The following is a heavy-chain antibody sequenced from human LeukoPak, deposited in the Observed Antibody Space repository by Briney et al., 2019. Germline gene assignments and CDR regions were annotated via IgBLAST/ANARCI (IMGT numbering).Heavy chain of an antibody. V-gene: IGHV3-48*03. CDR2: ISRSGTTI. CDR1: GFTFSTYE. J-gene: IGHJ4*02. CDR3: ARESGYSYGPTFDY. D-gene: IGHD5-18*01. Sequence: PGGSLRLSCAASGFTFSTYEMNWVRQAPGKGLEWVSYISRSGTTIYYADSVKGRFTISRDNAKNSLYLQMNSLRAADTSVYYCARESGYSYGPTFDYWGQGTLVTVSS.